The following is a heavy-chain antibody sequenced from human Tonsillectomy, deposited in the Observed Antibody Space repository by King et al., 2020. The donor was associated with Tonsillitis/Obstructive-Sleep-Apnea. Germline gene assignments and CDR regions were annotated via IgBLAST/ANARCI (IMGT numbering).Heavy chain of an antibody. J-gene: IGHJ4*02. Sequence: VQLVESGGGLVQPGGSLRLSCAASGFTFSSFEMHWVRQAPGKSLEWVSCIGTAGDTYYAGYVKGRFTVSRENAKNSLNLLMNNLREGDTAVYYCARLNGAICDYWGQGSLVTVST. CDR1: GFTFSSFE. CDR3: ARLNGAICDY. V-gene: IGHV3-13*01. CDR2: IGTAGDT. D-gene: IGHD1-26*01.